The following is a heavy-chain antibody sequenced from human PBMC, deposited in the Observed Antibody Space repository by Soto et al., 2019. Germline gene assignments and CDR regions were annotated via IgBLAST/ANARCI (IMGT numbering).Heavy chain of an antibody. Sequence: QITLKQSGPTLVKPTQTLTLTCTVSGFSLSTSGVGVAWIRQPPGKALEWLALINWNDEKRYNPSLKRSHTITKDASKSQVVLTMTNMESVDTATYYCADDGDFCDRWGQGTLVTVSS. V-gene: IGHV2-5*01. D-gene: IGHD4-17*01. CDR1: GFSLSTSGVG. CDR3: ADDGDFCDR. CDR2: INWNDEK. J-gene: IGHJ4*02.